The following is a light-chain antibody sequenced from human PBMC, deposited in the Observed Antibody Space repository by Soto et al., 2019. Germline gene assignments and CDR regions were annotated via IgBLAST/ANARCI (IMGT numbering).Light chain of an antibody. CDR1: SSDVGSYNL. CDR3: CSNAGSSTWV. V-gene: IGLV2-23*01. Sequence: QSALTQPASVSGSPGQSITISCTGTSSDVGSYNLVSWYQQHPGKAPKLMIYEGTKRPSGVSHRFSGSKSGNTASLTISGPQADDEADYYCCSNAGSSTWVFGGGTKLTVL. J-gene: IGLJ3*02. CDR2: EGT.